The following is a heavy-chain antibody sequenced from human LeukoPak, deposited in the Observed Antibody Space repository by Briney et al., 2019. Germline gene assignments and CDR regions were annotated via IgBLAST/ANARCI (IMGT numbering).Heavy chain of an antibody. V-gene: IGHV1-8*01. CDR2: MNPKNANT. Sequence: GASVKVSCKSSAYTFTSYDINWMRPAPGQGLEWMGWMNPKNANTGYAQKFQGRVTMTRNTSISTAYMEVTSLRSEDTAVYCCARAISDSSSRDDWGQGTLVTVSS. J-gene: IGHJ4*02. CDR3: ARAISDSSSRDD. CDR1: AYTFTSYD. D-gene: IGHD6-13*01.